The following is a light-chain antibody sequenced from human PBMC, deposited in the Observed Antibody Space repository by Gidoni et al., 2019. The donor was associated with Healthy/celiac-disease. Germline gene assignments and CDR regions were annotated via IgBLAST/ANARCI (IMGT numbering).Light chain of an antibody. V-gene: IGKV1-39*01. J-gene: IGKJ2*01. CDR1: QRISSY. CDR2: AAS. Sequence: DIQMTQSPSSLSASVGDRVTSTCRASQRISSYLNWYQQKQGKAPKLLIYAASSLQSGVPSRFSGSGSGTDFTLTISSLQPEDFATYYCQQSYSTPRTFGQGTKLEIK. CDR3: QQSYSTPRT.